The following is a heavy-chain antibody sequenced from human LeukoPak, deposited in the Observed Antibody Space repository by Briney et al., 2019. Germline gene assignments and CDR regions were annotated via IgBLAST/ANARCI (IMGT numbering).Heavy chain of an antibody. CDR1: GGSISSGSYY. V-gene: IGHV4-61*02. CDR3: AREGRIFGVVITQGAGYYYMDV. Sequence: SQTLSLTCTVSGGSISSGSYYWSWLRQPAGKGLEWIGRIYTSGSTNYNPSLKSRVTISVDTSKNQFSLKLSSVTAADTAVYYCAREGRIFGVVITQGAGYYYMDVWGKGTTVTVSS. D-gene: IGHD3-3*01. CDR2: IYTSGST. J-gene: IGHJ6*03.